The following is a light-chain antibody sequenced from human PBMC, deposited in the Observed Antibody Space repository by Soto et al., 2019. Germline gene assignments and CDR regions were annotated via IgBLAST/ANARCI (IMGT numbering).Light chain of an antibody. Sequence: EIVLTQSPGTLSLSPGERATLSCRASQSVSSTYFAWYQQKPGQAPRLLIYGASSRATGIPDRFSGSGSGTDFTLTISRLEPEDFAVYYCQQYIDSWWTFGQGTKVDIK. CDR2: GAS. CDR1: QSVSSTY. J-gene: IGKJ1*01. CDR3: QQYIDSWWT. V-gene: IGKV3-20*01.